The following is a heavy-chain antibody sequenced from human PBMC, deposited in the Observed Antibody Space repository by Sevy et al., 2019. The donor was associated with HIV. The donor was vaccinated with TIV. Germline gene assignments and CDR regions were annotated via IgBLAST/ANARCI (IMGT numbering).Heavy chain of an antibody. D-gene: IGHD1-26*01. CDR2: IYYSGST. Sequence: SETLSLTCTVSGGSISSSSYYWGWIRQPPGKRLECIGSIYYSGSTYYNPSLKSRVTISVDTSKNQFSLKLSSVTAADTAVYYCARPVGATDGMDVWGQWTTVTVSS. CDR3: ARPVGATDGMDV. CDR1: GGSISSSSYY. V-gene: IGHV4-39*01. J-gene: IGHJ6*02.